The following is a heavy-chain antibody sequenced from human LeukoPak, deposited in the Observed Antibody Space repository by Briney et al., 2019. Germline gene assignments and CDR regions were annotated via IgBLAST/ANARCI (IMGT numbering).Heavy chain of an antibody. CDR3: ARVRAVAGVWFDP. D-gene: IGHD6-19*01. CDR2: IYYSGST. V-gene: IGHV4-61*05. J-gene: IGHJ5*02. CDR1: GCTISSRSYY. Sequence: SETLSLTCTVSGCTISSRSYYWGWLRQPPGKVLEWIGYIYYSGSTNYNPALKSRVTISVGTSNNQFSLKLSSVTAADTAVYYCARVRAVAGVWFDPWGQGNLVTVSS.